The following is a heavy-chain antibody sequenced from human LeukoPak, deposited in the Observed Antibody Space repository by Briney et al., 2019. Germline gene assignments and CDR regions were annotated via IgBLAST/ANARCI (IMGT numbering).Heavy chain of an antibody. Sequence: SQTLSLTCTISDGSISSGDYYWSWIRQPPGKGLEWIGYIDYSANTYYNPSLKSRVTISADTPKNHFSLNVSSVTAADTAVYYCARVYYQLLSDWFDPWGQGTLVTVSS. V-gene: IGHV4-30-4*01. J-gene: IGHJ5*02. D-gene: IGHD2-2*01. CDR2: IDYSANT. CDR3: ARVYYQLLSDWFDP. CDR1: DGSISSGDYY.